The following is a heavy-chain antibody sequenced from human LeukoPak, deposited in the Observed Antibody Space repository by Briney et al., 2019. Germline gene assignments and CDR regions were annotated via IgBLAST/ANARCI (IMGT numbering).Heavy chain of an antibody. CDR2: ISSSSSTI. CDR1: GFTFSSYG. V-gene: IGHV3-48*01. D-gene: IGHD6-19*01. Sequence: GGSLRLSCAASGFTFSSYGMTWVRQAPGKGLEWVSYISSSSSTIYYADSVKGRFTISRDNAKNSLYLQMNSLRAEDTAVYYCARGAVAGTSMGDYWGQGTLVTVSS. J-gene: IGHJ4*02. CDR3: ARGAVAGTSMGDY.